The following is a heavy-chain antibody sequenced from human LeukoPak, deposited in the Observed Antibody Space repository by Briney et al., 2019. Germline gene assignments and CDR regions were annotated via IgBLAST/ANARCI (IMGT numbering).Heavy chain of an antibody. CDR1: GYTFSSYG. J-gene: IGHJ5*02. D-gene: IGHD3-9*01. V-gene: IGHV1-18*01. Sequence: VASVKVSYKASGYTFSSYGITWVRQAPGQGLEWMGWISAYNGNTNYAQKLQGRVTMSTEKSTSTAYMELRSLRSDDTAVYYCARDLKYNILTGFRSSFGFDPWGQGTLVTVSS. CDR2: ISAYNGNT. CDR3: ARDLKYNILTGFRSSFGFDP.